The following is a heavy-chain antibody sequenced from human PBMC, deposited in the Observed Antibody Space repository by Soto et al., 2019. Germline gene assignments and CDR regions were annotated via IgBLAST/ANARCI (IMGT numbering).Heavy chain of an antibody. CDR3: ARPYYDILTGDDAFDI. V-gene: IGHV3-21*01. Sequence: EVQLVESGGGLVKPGGSLRLSCAASGFTFSSYSMNWVRQAPGKGLEWVSSISSSSSYIYYADSVKGRFTISRDNAKNSLYLQMSSLRAEDTAVYYCARPYYDILTGDDAFDIWGQGTMVTVSS. J-gene: IGHJ3*02. CDR2: ISSSSSYI. D-gene: IGHD3-9*01. CDR1: GFTFSSYS.